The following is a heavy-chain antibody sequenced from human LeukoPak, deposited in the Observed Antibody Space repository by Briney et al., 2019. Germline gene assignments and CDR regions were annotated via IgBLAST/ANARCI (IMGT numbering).Heavy chain of an antibody. Sequence: KPSETLSLTCAVSGYSISSGYYWGWIRQPPGKGLEWIGSIYHGGSTYYNPSLKSRVTISVDTSKNQFSLKLSSVTAADTAVYYCARTQLWFGFDYWGQGTLVTVSS. J-gene: IGHJ4*02. CDR2: IYHGGST. CDR1: GYSISSGYY. D-gene: IGHD3-10*01. CDR3: ARTQLWFGFDY. V-gene: IGHV4-38-2*01.